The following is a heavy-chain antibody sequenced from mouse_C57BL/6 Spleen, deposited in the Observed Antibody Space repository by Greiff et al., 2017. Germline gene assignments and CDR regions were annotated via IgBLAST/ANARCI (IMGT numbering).Heavy chain of an antibody. CDR1: GYTFTSYG. D-gene: IGHD1-1*01. CDR3: ARVSSSGPSSYAMDY. V-gene: IGHV1-81*01. Sequence: QVQLQQSGAELARPGASVKLSCKASGYTFTSYGISWVKQRTGQGLEWIGEIYPRSGNTYYNEKFKGKATLTADKSSSTAYMELRSLTSEDSAVYFCARVSSSGPSSYAMDYWGQGTSVTVSS. CDR2: IYPRSGNT. J-gene: IGHJ4*01.